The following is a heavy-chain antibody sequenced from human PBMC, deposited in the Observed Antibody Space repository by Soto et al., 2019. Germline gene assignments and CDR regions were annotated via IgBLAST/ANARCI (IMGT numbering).Heavy chain of an antibody. CDR1: GGSSSSYD. Sequence: SETLSLTYTVAGGSSSSYDWSWIRQPPGKGLEWIGYIYYSGSTYYNPSLKSRVTISVDMSKNQFSLKLSSVTAADTAVYYCARRYGPGFDYWGQGTLVTVSS. D-gene: IGHD4-17*01. CDR2: IYYSGST. V-gene: IGHV4-59*08. CDR3: ARRYGPGFDY. J-gene: IGHJ4*02.